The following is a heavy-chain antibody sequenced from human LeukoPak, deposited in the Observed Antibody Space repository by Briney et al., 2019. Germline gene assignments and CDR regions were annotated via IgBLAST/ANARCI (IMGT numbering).Heavy chain of an antibody. J-gene: IGHJ4*02. V-gene: IGHV3-23*01. CDR3: AKGGKWDVTPFDY. D-gene: IGHD1-26*01. CDR1: GFPFSNFP. CDR2: ISGGGGST. Sequence: GGSLRLSCVTSGFPFSNFPMGWVPRVPGRGLEGVSTISGGGGSTYYADSVKGRFTISRDNSKNTLYLQVDSLRAEDTAVYYCAKGGKWDVTPFDYWGQGTLVTVSS.